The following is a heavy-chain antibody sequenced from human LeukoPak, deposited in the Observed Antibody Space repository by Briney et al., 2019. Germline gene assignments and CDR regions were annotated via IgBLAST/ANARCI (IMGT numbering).Heavy chain of an antibody. V-gene: IGHV3-21*01. Sequence: PGGSLRLSCAASGFTFSSYSMNWVRQAPGKGLEWVSPISSSSSYIYYADSVKGRFTISRDNAKNSLYLQMNSLRAEDTAVYYCASGLNLYCSSTSCYGGVDYWGQGTLVTVSS. D-gene: IGHD2-2*01. CDR1: GFTFSSYS. CDR2: ISSSSSYI. CDR3: ASGLNLYCSSTSCYGGVDY. J-gene: IGHJ4*02.